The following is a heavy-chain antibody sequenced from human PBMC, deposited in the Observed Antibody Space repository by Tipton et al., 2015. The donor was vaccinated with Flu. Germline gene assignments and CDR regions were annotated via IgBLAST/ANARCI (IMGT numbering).Heavy chain of an antibody. D-gene: IGHD5-18*01. V-gene: IGHV4-30-4*01. CDR3: ARAVDTAMVDY. J-gene: IGHJ4*02. CDR1: GGSISSGDYY. CDR2: IYYSGST. Sequence: TLSLTCTVSGGSISSGDYYWSWIRQPPGKGLEWIGYIYYSGSTYYNPSLKSRVTISVDTSKNQFSLKLSSVTAADTAVYYCARAVDTAMVDYWGQGTLVTVSS.